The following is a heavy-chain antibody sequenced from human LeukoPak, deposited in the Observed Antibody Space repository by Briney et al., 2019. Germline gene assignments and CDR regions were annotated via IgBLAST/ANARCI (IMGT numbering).Heavy chain of an antibody. D-gene: IGHD2-8*01. CDR3: AKVIRVYAIRPPDY. CDR1: GGSISSYY. CDR2: IYYSGST. J-gene: IGHJ4*02. Sequence: PSETLSLTCTVSGGSISSYYWSWIRQPPGKGLEWIGYIYYSGSTNYNPSLKSRVTISVDTSKNQFSLKLSSVTAADTAVYYCAKVIRVYAIRPPDYWGQGTLVTVSS. V-gene: IGHV4-59*08.